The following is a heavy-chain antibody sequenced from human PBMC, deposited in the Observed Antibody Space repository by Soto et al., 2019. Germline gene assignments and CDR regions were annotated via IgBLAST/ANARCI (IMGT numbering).Heavy chain of an antibody. J-gene: IGHJ4*02. CDR2: ISGSGGST. Sequence: GGSLRLSCAASGFTFSSYAMSWVRQAPGKGLEWVSAISGSGGSTYYADSVKGRFTITRDNSKNTLDLQMNSLRAGDTAVYYCANGRLLFSGWYDYWGQGTLVTVSS. CDR3: ANGRLLFSGWYDY. V-gene: IGHV3-23*01. D-gene: IGHD6-19*01. CDR1: GFTFSSYA.